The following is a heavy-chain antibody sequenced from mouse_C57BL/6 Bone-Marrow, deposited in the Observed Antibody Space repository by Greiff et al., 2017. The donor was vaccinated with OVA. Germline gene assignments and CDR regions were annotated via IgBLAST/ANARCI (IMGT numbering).Heavy chain of an antibody. Sequence: EVKLMESGPGLVKPSQSLSLTCSVTGYSITSGYYWNWIRQFPGNKLEWMGYISYDGSNNYNPSLKNRISITRDTSKNQFFLKLNSVTTEDTATYYCARGLITTVVAPHYYAMDYWGQGTSVTVSS. CDR2: ISYDGSN. CDR3: ARGLITTVVAPHYYAMDY. J-gene: IGHJ4*01. D-gene: IGHD1-1*01. CDR1: GYSITSGYY. V-gene: IGHV3-6*01.